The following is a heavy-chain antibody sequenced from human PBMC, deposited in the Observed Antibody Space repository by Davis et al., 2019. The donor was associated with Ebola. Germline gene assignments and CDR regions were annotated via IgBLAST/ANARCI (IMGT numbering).Heavy chain of an antibody. D-gene: IGHD3-3*01. J-gene: IGHJ5*02. CDR1: GGSISSSSYY. Sequence: PSETLSLTCTVSGGSISSSSYYWGWIRQPPGKGLEWIGSIYYSGSTYYNPSLKSRVTISVDTSKNQFSLKLSSVTAADTAVYYCASEITIFGVAVGPWFDPWGQGTLVTVS. CDR2: IYYSGST. CDR3: ASEITIFGVAVGPWFDP. V-gene: IGHV4-39*07.